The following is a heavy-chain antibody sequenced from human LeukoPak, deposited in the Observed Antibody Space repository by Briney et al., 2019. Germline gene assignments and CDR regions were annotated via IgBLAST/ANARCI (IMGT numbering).Heavy chain of an antibody. CDR1: GGTFSSYA. Sequence: ASVKVSCKASGGTFSSYAISWVRQAPGQGLEWMGRIIPILGIANYAQKFQGRVTITADKSTSTAYMELSSLRSEGTAVYYCARISKSNYYGMDVWGQGTTVTVSS. CDR3: ARISKSNYYGMDV. V-gene: IGHV1-69*04. J-gene: IGHJ6*02. CDR2: IIPILGIA.